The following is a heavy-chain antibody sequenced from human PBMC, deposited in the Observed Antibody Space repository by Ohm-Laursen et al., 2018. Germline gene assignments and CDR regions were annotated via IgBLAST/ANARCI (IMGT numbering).Heavy chain of an antibody. Sequence: GSLRLSCTASGFTFNNYAMSWVRQPPGKGLEWVSSISNTGAVTYYADSVEGRFTISRDNSKNALYLQMNSLRAEDTAVYYCAKHSGSYYDAFDIWGQGTMVTVSS. CDR1: GFTFNNYA. CDR2: ISNTGAVT. J-gene: IGHJ3*02. V-gene: IGHV3-23*01. CDR3: AKHSGSYYDAFDI. D-gene: IGHD1-26*01.